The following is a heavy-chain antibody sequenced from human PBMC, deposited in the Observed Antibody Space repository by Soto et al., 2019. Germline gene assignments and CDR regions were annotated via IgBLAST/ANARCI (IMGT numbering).Heavy chain of an antibody. D-gene: IGHD3-10*01. CDR3: ARHYMVRGDHYYYYMDV. CDR1: GVSIRSSSYY. V-gene: IGHV4-39*01. CDR2: IYYSGST. Sequence: SETLSLTCTFSGVSIRSSSYYWGWIRQPPGKGLEWIGSIYYSGSTYYNPSLKSRVTISVDTSKNQFSLKLSSVTAADTAVYYCARHYMVRGDHYYYYMDVWGKGTTVTVSS. J-gene: IGHJ6*03.